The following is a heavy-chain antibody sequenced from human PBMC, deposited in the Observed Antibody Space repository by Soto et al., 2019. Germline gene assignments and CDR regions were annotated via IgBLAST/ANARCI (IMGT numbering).Heavy chain of an antibody. V-gene: IGHV3-23*01. J-gene: IGHJ6*02. CDR3: ARDARGYYGYYYYGRDV. CDR2: ISSSGGST. Sequence: GGSLRLSCAASGFTFSSYAMSWVRQAPGKGLEWVSAISSSGGSTYYADSVKGRFTISRDNPKTTLYLQMNSLRAEDTAVYYCARDARGYYGYYYYGRDVWGQGTTVTVSS. D-gene: IGHD4-17*01. CDR1: GFTFSSYA.